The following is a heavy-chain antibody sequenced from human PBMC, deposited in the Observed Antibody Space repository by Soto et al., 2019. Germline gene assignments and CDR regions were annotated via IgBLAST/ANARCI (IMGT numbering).Heavy chain of an antibody. CDR1: GRSISSTKW. CDR2: ISHSEGS. Sequence: QVQLQESGPGLVKPSGTLSLTCAVSGRSISSTKWWTWVRQPPGKGLEWIAEISHSEGSNYNPSLKSRVAMSLDNSKNQFSLRLSSVTAADTAVYYCATQTISYTWDVWGQGTTVTVS. J-gene: IGHJ6*02. CDR3: ATQTISYTWDV. D-gene: IGHD4-4*01. V-gene: IGHV4-4*02.